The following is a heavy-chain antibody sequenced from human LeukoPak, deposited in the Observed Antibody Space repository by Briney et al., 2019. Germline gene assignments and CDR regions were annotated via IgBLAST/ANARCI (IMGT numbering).Heavy chain of an antibody. CDR1: GFTFSSYG. V-gene: IGHV3-33*08. J-gene: IGHJ4*02. CDR2: IWYDGSNK. Sequence: SGGSLRLSCAASGFTFSSYGMHWVRQAPGKGLEWVAVIWYDGSNKYYADSVKGRFTISRDNAKNSLYLQMNSLRDEDTAVYYCARQYPFYGDYPNVDYWGQGTLVTVSS. CDR3: ARQYPFYGDYPNVDY. D-gene: IGHD4-17*01.